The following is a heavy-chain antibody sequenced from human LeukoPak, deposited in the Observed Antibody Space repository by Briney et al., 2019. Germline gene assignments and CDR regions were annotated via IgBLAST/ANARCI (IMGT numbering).Heavy chain of an antibody. CDR3: ARGRRQQLVRKEYYFDY. CDR1: GGSISSFY. Sequence: SETLSLTCTVSGGSISSFYWSWIRQPAGKGLEWIGRIYTSGSTNYNPSLMGRVSMSVDTSKNQFSLKLSSVTAADTAVYYCARGRRQQLVRKEYYFDYWGQGTLVTVSS. CDR2: IYTSGST. V-gene: IGHV4-4*07. D-gene: IGHD6-13*01. J-gene: IGHJ4*02.